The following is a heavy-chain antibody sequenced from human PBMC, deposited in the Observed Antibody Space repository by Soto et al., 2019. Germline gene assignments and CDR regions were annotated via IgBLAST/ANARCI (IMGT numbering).Heavy chain of an antibody. CDR3: ATEGRSGYRNFDF. D-gene: IGHD3-22*01. CDR2: ISSTSSYI. Sequence: DVQLVESGGGLVKPGGSLRLSCTASEFTFNLYTLNWVRQAPGKGLEWVSSISSTSSYIYYADSVKGRFAISRDNAEKSLFLQMSDLRAEDTALYYCATEGRSGYRNFDFWGQGTLVTVSS. J-gene: IGHJ4*02. V-gene: IGHV3-21*01. CDR1: EFTFNLYT.